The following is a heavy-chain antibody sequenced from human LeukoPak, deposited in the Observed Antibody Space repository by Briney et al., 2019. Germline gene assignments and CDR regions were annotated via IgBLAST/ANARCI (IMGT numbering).Heavy chain of an antibody. Sequence: SVRVSCNASGGTVSSYAISGVRQAPGQGLKWRGRIIPIFGTANYAQKFQGRVTITTDESTSAAYMELSSLRSEDTAVYYCARDKYYYDSSGYYPLDDYWGQGTLVTVSS. CDR2: IIPIFGTA. CDR3: ARDKYYYDSSGYYPLDDY. D-gene: IGHD3-22*01. V-gene: IGHV1-69*05. CDR1: GGTVSSYA. J-gene: IGHJ4*02.